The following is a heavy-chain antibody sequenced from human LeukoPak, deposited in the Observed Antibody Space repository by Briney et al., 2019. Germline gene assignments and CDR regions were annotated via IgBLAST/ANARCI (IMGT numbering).Heavy chain of an antibody. CDR2: ISGSGGST. V-gene: IGHV3-23*01. Sequence: PGGSLRLSCAASGFTFSSYAMSWVRQAPGKGLEWVSAISGSGGSTYYADSVKGRFTISRDNSKNTLYLQMNSLRAEDTAVHYCAKSTYQTFDAFDIWGQGTMVTVSS. CDR1: GFTFSSYA. D-gene: IGHD3-16*01. J-gene: IGHJ3*02. CDR3: AKSTYQTFDAFDI.